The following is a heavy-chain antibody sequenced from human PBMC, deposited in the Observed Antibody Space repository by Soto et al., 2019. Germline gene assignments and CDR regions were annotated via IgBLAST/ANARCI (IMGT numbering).Heavy chain of an antibody. D-gene: IGHD3-9*01. CDR2: IWYDGSNK. Sequence: VGSLRLSCASSVFTFSSYGMHCVRQSPGKWLEWVAVIWYDGSNKYYADSVKGRFTISRDNSKNTLYLQMNSLRAEDTAVYYCARERGYYDILTGPPTYGMEVWGQGTTVTVSS. CDR1: VFTFSSYG. CDR3: ARERGYYDILTGPPTYGMEV. J-gene: IGHJ6*01. V-gene: IGHV3-33*01.